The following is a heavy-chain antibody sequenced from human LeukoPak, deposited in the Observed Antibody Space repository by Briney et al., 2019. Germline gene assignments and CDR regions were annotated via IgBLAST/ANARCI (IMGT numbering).Heavy chain of an antibody. CDR1: GYNFNMYW. D-gene: IGHD3-22*01. J-gene: IGHJ5*02. Sequence: PGESLKISCKGSGYNFNMYWIGWVRQMPGKGLEWMGIIYPGDSDTRYSPSFEGQVTISADKSISTAYPQWSSLKASDTAMYYCARARDYYDSSGWFDPWGQGTLVTVSS. V-gene: IGHV5-51*01. CDR2: IYPGDSDT. CDR3: ARARDYYDSSGWFDP.